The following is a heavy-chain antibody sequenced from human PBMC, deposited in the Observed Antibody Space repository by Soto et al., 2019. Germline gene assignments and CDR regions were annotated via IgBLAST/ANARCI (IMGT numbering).Heavy chain of an antibody. D-gene: IGHD3-9*01. Sequence: PGGSLRLSCAASGFTFSSYEMNWVRQAPGKGLEWVSYISSSGSTIYYADSVKGRFTISRDNAKNSLYLQMNSLRAEDTAVYYCARDDILTGYPLDMDVWGQGTTVTVSS. J-gene: IGHJ6*02. CDR3: ARDDILTGYPLDMDV. CDR2: ISSSGSTI. V-gene: IGHV3-48*03. CDR1: GFTFSSYE.